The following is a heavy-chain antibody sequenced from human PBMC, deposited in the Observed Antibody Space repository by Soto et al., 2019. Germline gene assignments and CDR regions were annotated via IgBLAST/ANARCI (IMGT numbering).Heavy chain of an antibody. CDR3: ARLVVAGITYYFYS. J-gene: IGHJ4*02. CDR2: IYWDDDK. CDR1: GFSLSSSGVG. Sequence: QITLKESGPTLGKPTQTLTLTCTFSGFSLSSSGVGVGWIRQPPGKALEWLTFIYWDDDKRYSPSLKSRLTLTKDTSKNLVVLTLTNMDPVDTATYYCARLVVAGITYYFYSWGQGTLLTVSS. D-gene: IGHD2-15*01. V-gene: IGHV2-5*02.